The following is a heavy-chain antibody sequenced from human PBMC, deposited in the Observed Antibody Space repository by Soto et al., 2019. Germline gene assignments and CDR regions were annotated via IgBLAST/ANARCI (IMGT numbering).Heavy chain of an antibody. Sequence: ASVKVSCKXSGYTFTTYDINWVRQATGQGLEWMGWMNPKSGDTAYAQNFLGRVTMTRNISIGTAYMELSSLRSEDTAIYYCASARLGDVVASINGKWFGPWGQGTLVTSPQ. CDR2: MNPKSGDT. D-gene: IGHD5-12*01. J-gene: IGHJ5*02. CDR1: GYTFTTYD. V-gene: IGHV1-8*01. CDR3: ASARLGDVVASINGKWFGP.